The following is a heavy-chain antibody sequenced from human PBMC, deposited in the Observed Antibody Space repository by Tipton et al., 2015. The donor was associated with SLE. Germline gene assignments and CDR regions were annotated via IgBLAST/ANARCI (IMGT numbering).Heavy chain of an antibody. J-gene: IGHJ4*02. CDR1: GFTFSAHT. D-gene: IGHD7-27*01. Sequence: SLRLSCAASGFTFSAHTVNWVRQAPGKGLEWVSVMYSGGSTYYADSVKGRFTISRDDSKNTLYLQMTSLRTEDTAVYYCARGGLGSNLRGSIYLGYWGQGTLVTVSS. V-gene: IGHV3-66*02. CDR2: MYSGGST. CDR3: ARGGLGSNLRGSIYLGY.